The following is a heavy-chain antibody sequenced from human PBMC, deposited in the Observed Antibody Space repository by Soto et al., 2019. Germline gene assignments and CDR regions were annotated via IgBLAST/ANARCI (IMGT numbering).Heavy chain of an antibody. D-gene: IGHD3-9*01. V-gene: IGHV3-33*01. CDR2: IWYDGSNK. CDR3: ARGLFAYYDILTGPPYMDV. CDR1: GFTFSSYG. J-gene: IGHJ6*03. Sequence: GGSLRLSCAASGFTFSSYGMHWVRQAPGKGLEWVAVIWYDGSNKYYADSVKGRFTISRDNSKNTLYLQMNSLRAEDTAVYYCARGLFAYYDILTGPPYMDVWGKGTTVTVSS.